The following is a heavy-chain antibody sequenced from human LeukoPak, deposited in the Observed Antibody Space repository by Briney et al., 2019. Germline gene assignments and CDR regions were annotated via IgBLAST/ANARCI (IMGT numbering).Heavy chain of an antibody. CDR1: GGSISSSYS. CDR3: ASTKLGYSSGWH. Sequence: KPSETLSLTCTVSGGSISSSYSWGWIRQPPGKGLEWIGNIYYSGSTYYNSSLKSRVTISVDTSKNQFSLKLSSVTASDTAIYYCASTKLGYSSGWHWGQGTLVTVSS. D-gene: IGHD6-19*01. CDR2: IYYSGST. J-gene: IGHJ4*02. V-gene: IGHV4-39*01.